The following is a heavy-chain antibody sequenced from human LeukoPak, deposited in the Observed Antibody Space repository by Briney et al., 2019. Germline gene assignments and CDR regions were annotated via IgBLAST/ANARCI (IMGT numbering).Heavy chain of an antibody. CDR3: AKEDIGVTIYRY. CDR1: GFTFSSYS. CDR2: ISSSSSYI. V-gene: IGHV3-21*01. D-gene: IGHD3-10*01. J-gene: IGHJ4*02. Sequence: GGSLRPSCAASGFTFSSYSMNWVRQAPGKGLEWVSSISSSSSYIYYADSVKGRFTISRDNAKNSLYLQMNSLRAEDTAVYYCAKEDIGVTIYRYWGQGTLVTVSS.